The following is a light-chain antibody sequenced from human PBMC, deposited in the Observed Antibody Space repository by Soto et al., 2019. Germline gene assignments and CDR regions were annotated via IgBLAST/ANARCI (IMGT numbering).Light chain of an antibody. V-gene: IGLV2-14*01. J-gene: IGLJ1*01. Sequence: QSALTQPASVSGSPGQSINISCTGTSSDIGNYNYVSWYQQDPGKAPKLMIYDVSNRPSGVSNRFSGSKSGITASLTISGLQAEDEADYYCSSYTSSSTYVFGTGTKVTVL. CDR1: SSDIGNYNY. CDR3: SSYTSSSTYV. CDR2: DVS.